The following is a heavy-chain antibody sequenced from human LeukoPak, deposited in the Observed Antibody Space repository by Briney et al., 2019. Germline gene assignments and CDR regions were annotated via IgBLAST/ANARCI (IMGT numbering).Heavy chain of an antibody. Sequence: PGGSLRLSCAASGFTFDDYAMHWVRQAPGKGLEWVSGISWNSGSIGYADSVKGRFTISRDNAKNSLYLQMNSLRAEDTALYYCAKDRGWAPFYGMDVWGQGTTVTVSS. V-gene: IGHV3-9*01. D-gene: IGHD6-19*01. CDR3: AKDRGWAPFYGMDV. J-gene: IGHJ6*02. CDR2: ISWNSGSI. CDR1: GFTFDDYA.